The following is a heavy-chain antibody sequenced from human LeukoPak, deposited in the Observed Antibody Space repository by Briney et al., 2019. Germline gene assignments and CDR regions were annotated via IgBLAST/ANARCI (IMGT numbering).Heavy chain of an antibody. CDR3: ARGFHSSSSGSPRFDP. Sequence: VASVKVSCKASGGTFSSYAISWVRQAPGQGLEWMGGIIPIFGTANYAQKFQGRVTITADESTSTAYMELSSLRSEDTAVYYCARGFHSSSSGSPRFDPWGQGTLVTVSS. J-gene: IGHJ5*02. D-gene: IGHD6-6*01. CDR2: IIPIFGTA. CDR1: GGTFSSYA. V-gene: IGHV1-69*13.